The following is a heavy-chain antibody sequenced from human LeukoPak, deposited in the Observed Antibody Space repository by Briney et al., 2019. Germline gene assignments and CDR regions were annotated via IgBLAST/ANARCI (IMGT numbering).Heavy chain of an antibody. CDR1: GFTVSSNY. D-gene: IGHD3-22*01. V-gene: IGHV3-53*01. J-gene: IGHJ3*02. CDR2: IYSGGST. CDR3: ARRPNYYDSSGYYGDDAFDI. Sequence: GGSLRLSCAASGFTVSSNYMSWVRQAPGKGLEWVSVIYSGGSTYYADSVKGRFTIPRDNSKNTLYLQMNSLRAEDTAVYYCARRPNYYDSSGYYGDDAFDIWGQGTMVTVSS.